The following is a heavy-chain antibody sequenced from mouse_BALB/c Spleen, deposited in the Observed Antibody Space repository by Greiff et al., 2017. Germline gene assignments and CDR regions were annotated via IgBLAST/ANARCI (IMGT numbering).Heavy chain of an antibody. V-gene: IGHV3-8*02. CDR2: ISYSGST. Sequence: EVQLQQSGPSLVKPSQTLSLTCSVTGDSITSGYWNWIRKFPGNKLEYMGYISYSGSTYYNPSLKSRISITRDTSKNQYYLQLNSVTTEDTATYYCARGNYRSYAMDYWGQGTSVTVSS. J-gene: IGHJ4*01. D-gene: IGHD2-14*01. CDR1: GDSITSGY. CDR3: ARGNYRSYAMDY.